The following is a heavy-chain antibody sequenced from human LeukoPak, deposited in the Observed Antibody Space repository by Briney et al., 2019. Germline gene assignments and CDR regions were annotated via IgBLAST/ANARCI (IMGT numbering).Heavy chain of an antibody. CDR2: IYYSGST. CDR1: GVSFSGYY. V-gene: IGHV4-34*09. Sequence: SETLSLTCAVYGVSFSGYYWSWIRQPPGEGLEWIGYIYYSGSTYYNPSLKSRVTISVDTSKNQFSLKLSSVTAADTAVYYCARVGYSNYLLDYWGQGTLVTVSS. CDR3: ARVGYSNYLLDY. J-gene: IGHJ4*02. D-gene: IGHD4-11*01.